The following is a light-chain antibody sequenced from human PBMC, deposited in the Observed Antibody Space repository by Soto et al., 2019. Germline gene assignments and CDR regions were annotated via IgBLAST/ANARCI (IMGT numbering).Light chain of an antibody. Sequence: DIVITHSPLSLPVTPVDPASISFMSSQILLHSNGYNYLDWYLQKPGQSPQLLIYLGSNRASGVPDRFSGSGSGTHFTLKISRVEAEDVGVYYCMQALQTPLTFGGGTKVDI. V-gene: IGKV2-28*01. CDR3: MQALQTPLT. CDR2: LGS. CDR1: QILLHSNGYNY. J-gene: IGKJ4*01.